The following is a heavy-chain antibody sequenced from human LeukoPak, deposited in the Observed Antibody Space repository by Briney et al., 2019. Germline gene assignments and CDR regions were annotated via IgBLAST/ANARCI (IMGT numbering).Heavy chain of an antibody. CDR1: GGSFSGYY. D-gene: IGHD6-13*01. J-gene: IGHJ4*02. CDR3: ARAGIAAARDY. Sequence: PSETLSLTCAVYGGSFSGYYWSWIRQPPGKGLEWIGEINHSGSTNYNPSLRSRVTISVDTSKNQFSLKLSSVTAADTAVYYCARAGIAAARDYWGQGTLVTVSS. V-gene: IGHV4-34*01. CDR2: INHSGST.